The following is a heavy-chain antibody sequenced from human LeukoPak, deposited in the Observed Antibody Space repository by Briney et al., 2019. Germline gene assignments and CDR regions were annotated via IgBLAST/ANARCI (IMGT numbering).Heavy chain of an antibody. CDR2: INPNSGGT. J-gene: IGHJ6*02. Sequence: ASVKVSCKASGYTFTGYYMHWVRQAPGQGLEWMGWINPNSGGTNYAQKFQGRVTMTRDTSISTAYMELSSLRSEDTAVYYCARDQRSCSSTSCHYYYYYGMDVWGQGTTVTVSS. V-gene: IGHV1-2*02. CDR3: ARDQRSCSSTSCHYYYYYGMDV. D-gene: IGHD2-2*01. CDR1: GYTFTGYY.